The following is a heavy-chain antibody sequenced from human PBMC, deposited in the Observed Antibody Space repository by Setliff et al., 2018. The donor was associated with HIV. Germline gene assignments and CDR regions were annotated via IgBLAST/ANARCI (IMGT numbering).Heavy chain of an antibody. CDR3: VRYIGAAAGYIDH. J-gene: IGHJ4*02. D-gene: IGHD6-25*01. CDR1: GYSFVDFW. V-gene: IGHV5-51*01. CDR2: IYPGDSDS. Sequence: PGESLKISCHLSGYSFVDFWIGWVRQMPRKGLEWVGFIYPGDSDSRYSPSFRGQVTISADKSTTTAYLDWARLKASDTAMYYCVRYIGAAAGYIDHWGQGTLVTVSS.